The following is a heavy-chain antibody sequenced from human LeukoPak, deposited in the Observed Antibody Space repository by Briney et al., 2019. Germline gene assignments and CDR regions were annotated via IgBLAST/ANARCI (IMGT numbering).Heavy chain of an antibody. CDR2: IKQDGSEK. CDR1: GFTVSSNY. CDR3: ARWSGSRHSVDY. J-gene: IGHJ4*02. Sequence: PGGSLRLSCAASGFTVSSNYMSWVRQAPGKGLEWVANIKQDGSEKHSVDSVKGRFTISRDNAKNSLYLQMNSLRVEDTAMYYCARWSGSRHSVDYWGQGALVTVSS. V-gene: IGHV3-7*04. D-gene: IGHD1-26*01.